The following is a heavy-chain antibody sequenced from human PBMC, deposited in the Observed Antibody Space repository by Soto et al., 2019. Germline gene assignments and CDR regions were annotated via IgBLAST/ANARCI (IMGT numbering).Heavy chain of an antibody. CDR1: GDSINNYY. D-gene: IGHD6-13*01. Sequence: KTSETLSLTCTVSGDSINNYYWSWIRQPPGKRLEWIGYIYYTGSTTYNPSLESRVTMSVDTSKNQFSLTLKSVNAADTAVYYCAKYRPTEAAGFTPDYWGRGTVVTVYS. V-gene: IGHV4-59*01. J-gene: IGHJ4*02. CDR2: IYYTGST. CDR3: AKYRPTEAAGFTPDY.